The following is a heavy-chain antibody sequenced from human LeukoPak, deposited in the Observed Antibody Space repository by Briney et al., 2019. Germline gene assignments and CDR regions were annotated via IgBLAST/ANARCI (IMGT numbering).Heavy chain of an antibody. J-gene: IGHJ4*02. D-gene: IGHD1-26*01. CDR2: IIVGSGRT. Sequence: VASVKVSCKASGFTFSSSAIQWVRQARGQRLEWIGWIIVGSGRTHYAQNLQERLTITRDMSTNTAYMELSSLRSEDTAVYYCAAELYSGTYGRCCSFAFWGQGTPVTVSS. CDR1: GFTFSSSA. CDR3: AAELYSGTYGRCCSFAF. V-gene: IGHV1-58*02.